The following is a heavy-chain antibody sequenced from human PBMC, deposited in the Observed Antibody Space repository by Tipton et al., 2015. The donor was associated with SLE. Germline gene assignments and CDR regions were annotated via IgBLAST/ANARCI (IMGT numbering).Heavy chain of an antibody. J-gene: IGHJ4*02. D-gene: IGHD3-3*01. CDR1: GGTFSSYA. CDR3: ARVPIFGVVIPFDY. CDR2: INPSGGST. Sequence: QLVQSGAEVKKPGSSVKVSCKASGGTFSSYAISWVRQAPGQGLEWMGIINPSGGSTSYAQKFQGRVTMTRDTSTSTVYMELSSLRSEDTAVYYCARVPIFGVVIPFDYWGQGTLVTVSS. V-gene: IGHV1-46*01.